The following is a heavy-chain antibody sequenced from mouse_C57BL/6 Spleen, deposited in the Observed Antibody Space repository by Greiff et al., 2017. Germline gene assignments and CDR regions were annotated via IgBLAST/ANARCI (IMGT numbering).Heavy chain of an antibody. J-gene: IGHJ4*01. CDR3: TRWLDYAMDY. D-gene: IGHD2-3*01. V-gene: IGHV14-4*01. CDR1: GFNIKDDY. Sequence: EVQLQQSGAELVRPGASVKLSCTASGFNIKDDYMHWVKQRPEQGLEWIGWIDPENGDTEYASKFQGKATITADTSSNTAYLHLSSLASEDTAVYYCTRWLDYAMDYWGQGTSVTVSS. CDR2: IDPENGDT.